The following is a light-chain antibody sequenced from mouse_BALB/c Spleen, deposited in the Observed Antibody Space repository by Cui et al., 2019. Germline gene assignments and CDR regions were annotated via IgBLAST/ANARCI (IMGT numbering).Light chain of an antibody. V-gene: IGKV4-80*01. CDR2: STS. Sequence: QIVLTQSPAIMSASLGEEITLTCSASSSVSYMHWYQQKSGTSPKLLIYSTSNLASGVPSRFSGSGSGTFYSLTISSVEAEDAADYYCHQWSSYGTFSGGTKLEIK. CDR3: HQWSSYGT. J-gene: IGKJ1*01. CDR1: SSVSY.